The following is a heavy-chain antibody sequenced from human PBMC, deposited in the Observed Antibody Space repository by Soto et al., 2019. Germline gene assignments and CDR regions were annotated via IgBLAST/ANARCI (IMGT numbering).Heavy chain of an antibody. CDR2: ISSDGDKK. Sequence: GGSLRLSCAASGFAFSTFPMRLVRQAAGKGLECVAVISSDGDKKYYAYSVKGRLTISRDNSKNALYLEMNNLRGGDTAVVYCARAGNRPTWYYSEYWGQGVMQNVSS. CDR3: ARAGNRPTWYYSEY. J-gene: IGHJ4*01. CDR1: GFAFSTFP. D-gene: IGHD2-8*01. V-gene: IGHV3-30-3*02.